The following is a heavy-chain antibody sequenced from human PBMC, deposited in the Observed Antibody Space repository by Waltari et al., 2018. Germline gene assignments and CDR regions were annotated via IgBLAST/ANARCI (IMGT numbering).Heavy chain of an antibody. CDR1: GGSTSSYY. CDR2: IHSSGST. CDR3: ARGPSHDILTGYSPHFDY. D-gene: IGHD3-9*01. J-gene: IGHJ4*02. V-gene: IGHV4-4*07. Sequence: QVQLQESGPGLLNPSETLSLTCTVSGGSTSSYYWSWIRQSAGRGLEWIGRIHSSGSTNYNPSCRSRVTMSVDTSETQFSMKLTSVTAADTAVYYCARGPSHDILTGYSPHFDYWGQGTLVTVSS.